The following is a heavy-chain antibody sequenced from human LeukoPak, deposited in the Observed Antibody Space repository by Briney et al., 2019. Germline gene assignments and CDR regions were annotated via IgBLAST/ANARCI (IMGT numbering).Heavy chain of an antibody. CDR1: GGTFSSYA. CDR2: IIPIFGTA. J-gene: IGHJ6*03. D-gene: IGHD2-15*01. CDR3: ARARGSRESYYYYMDV. Sequence: ASVKVSCKASGGTFSSYAISWVRQAPGQGLEWMGGIIPIFGTANYAQKFQGRVTITTDESTSTAYMELSSLRSEDTAVCYCARARGSRESYYYYMDVWGKGTTVTVSS. V-gene: IGHV1-69*05.